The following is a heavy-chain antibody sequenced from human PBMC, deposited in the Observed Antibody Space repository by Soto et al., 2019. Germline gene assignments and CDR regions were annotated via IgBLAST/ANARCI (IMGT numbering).Heavy chain of an antibody. CDR2: INHSGST. D-gene: IGHD3-10*01. Sequence: QVQLQQWGAGLLKPSETLSLTCAVYGGSFSGYYWSWIRQPPGKGLEWIGEINHSGSTNYNPSLKSRVTISVHTSKYQVSLKLGSVAAADTAVYYCARGLRLLWFGELLPPPKNYYMDVWGKGTTVTVSS. J-gene: IGHJ6*03. CDR1: GGSFSGYY. CDR3: ARGLRLLWFGELLPPPKNYYMDV. V-gene: IGHV4-34*01.